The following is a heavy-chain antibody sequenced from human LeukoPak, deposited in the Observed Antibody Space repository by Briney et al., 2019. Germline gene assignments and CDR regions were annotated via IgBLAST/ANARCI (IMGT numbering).Heavy chain of an antibody. Sequence: SETLSLTCAVYGGSFSGYYWSWIRQPPGKGLEWIGEINHSGSTNYNPSLKSRVTISVGTSKNQFSLKLSSVTAADTALYHCAREFSDWGQGSLVTVSS. V-gene: IGHV4-34*01. CDR1: GGSFSGYY. J-gene: IGHJ4*02. D-gene: IGHD3-10*01. CDR2: INHSGST. CDR3: AREFSD.